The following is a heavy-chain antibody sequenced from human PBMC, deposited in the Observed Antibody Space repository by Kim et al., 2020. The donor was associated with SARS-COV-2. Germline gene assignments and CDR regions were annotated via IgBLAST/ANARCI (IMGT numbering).Heavy chain of an antibody. D-gene: IGHD2-15*01. V-gene: IGHV3-43*02. CDR1: GFTFDDYA. J-gene: IGHJ4*02. CDR2: ISGDGGST. Sequence: GGSLRLSCAASGFTFDDYAMHWVRQAPGKGLEWVSLISGDGGSTYYADSVKGRFTISRDNSKNSLYLQMNSLRTEDTALYYCAKDHCSGGSCYDPPIDYWGQGTLVTVSS. CDR3: AKDHCSGGSCYDPPIDY.